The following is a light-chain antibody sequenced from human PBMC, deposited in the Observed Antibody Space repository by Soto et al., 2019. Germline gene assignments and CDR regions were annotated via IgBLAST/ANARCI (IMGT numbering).Light chain of an antibody. CDR3: SSYAGSDLYV. Sequence: SALTQPPSASGSPGQSVTISCTGTSSDVGGYKYVSWYQQHPGKAPKVMIYEVSKRPSGVPDRFSGSKSGNTASLTVSGLQAEDESDYYRSSYAGSDLYVFGSWTK. CDR1: SSDVGGYKY. J-gene: IGLJ1*01. V-gene: IGLV2-8*01. CDR2: EVS.